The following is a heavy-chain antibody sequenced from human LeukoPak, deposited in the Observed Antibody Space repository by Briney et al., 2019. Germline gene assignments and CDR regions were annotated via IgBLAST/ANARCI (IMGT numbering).Heavy chain of an antibody. D-gene: IGHD4-11*01. CDR1: GFTFRTYW. CDR2: IRQDGNEE. CDR3: ARDWPHATEDDYNDYADY. Sequence: PGGSLRLSCAASGFTFRTYWMSWVRQAPGKGLEWVANIRQDGNEEKYVDSVRGRFTIYRDNAKNSLYLQMNSLRAEDTAVYFCARDWPHATEDDYNDYADYWGQGTLVTVSS. V-gene: IGHV3-7*01. J-gene: IGHJ4*02.